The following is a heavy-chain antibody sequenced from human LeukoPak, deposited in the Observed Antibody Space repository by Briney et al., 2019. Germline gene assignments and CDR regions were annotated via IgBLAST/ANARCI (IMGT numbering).Heavy chain of an antibody. CDR1: GYTFTGYY. J-gene: IGHJ4*02. D-gene: IGHD6-6*01. V-gene: IGHV1-2*02. CDR3: ARDHSSSVDSTMGY. CDR2: INPNSGGT. Sequence: AASVKVSCKASGYTFTGYYMHWVRQAPGQGLEWMGWINPNSGGTNYAQKFQGRVTMTRDTSISTAYMELSRLRSDDTAVYYCARDHSSSVDSTMGYWGQGTLVTVSS.